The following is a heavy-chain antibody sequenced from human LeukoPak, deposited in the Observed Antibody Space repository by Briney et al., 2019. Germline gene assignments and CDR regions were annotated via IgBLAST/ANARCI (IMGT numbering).Heavy chain of an antibody. V-gene: IGHV1-2*02. CDR3: SRAGVVVPAASCSGRGDY. Sequence: ASVKLSCKASGYTFTVNYMHWVRQAPGQRLEWMGWMKPNSGGTNYAQKFQGLVTMTRETSIRTAYTELSRLRSVATAEDYYSRAGVVVPAASCSGRGDYWGQGTLVTVSS. D-gene: IGHD2-2*01. CDR2: MKPNSGGT. CDR1: GYTFTVNY. J-gene: IGHJ4*02.